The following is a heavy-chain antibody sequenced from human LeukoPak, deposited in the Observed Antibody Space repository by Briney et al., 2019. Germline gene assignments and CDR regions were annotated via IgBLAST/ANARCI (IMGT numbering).Heavy chain of an antibody. CDR2: ISGSGDST. V-gene: IGHV3-23*01. CDR3: AKGQVPVGATLRFDY. D-gene: IGHD1-26*01. CDR1: GFTFSSYA. Sequence: GGSLRLSCAASGFTFSSYAMSWVRQAPGKGLQWVSTISGSGDSTYYADSVKGRFTISRDNSKNTLHLQMNSLRAEDTAVYYCAKGQVPVGATLRFDYWGQRTLVTVSS. J-gene: IGHJ4*02.